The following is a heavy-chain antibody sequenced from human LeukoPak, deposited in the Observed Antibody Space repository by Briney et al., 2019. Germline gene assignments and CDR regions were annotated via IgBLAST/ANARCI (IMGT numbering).Heavy chain of an antibody. Sequence: GGSLRLSCAASGLTFSNAWMSWVRQAPGKGLEWVGRIKSKTDGGTTDYAAPVKGRSTISRDNSKNTLYLQMNSLRAEDTAVYYCAKDRVRGVIIYAFDIWGQGTMVTVSS. J-gene: IGHJ3*02. V-gene: IGHV3-15*01. CDR3: AKDRVRGVIIYAFDI. D-gene: IGHD3-10*01. CDR1: GLTFSNAW. CDR2: IKSKTDGGTT.